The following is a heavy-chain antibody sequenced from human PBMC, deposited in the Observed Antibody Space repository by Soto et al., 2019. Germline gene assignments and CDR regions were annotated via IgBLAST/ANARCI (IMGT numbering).Heavy chain of an antibody. Sequence: EVQLLEAGGGLVQPGGSLRLSCAASGFGFRDYGMSWVRQAPGKGLEWLSAIIGNGDTAYYADSVRGRFTISRDNSKNTLYLQLNDLGAEDTAIYYCAKDYDYGDSLPFDCWGQGTLVTVSS. D-gene: IGHD4-17*01. CDR2: IIGNGDTA. J-gene: IGHJ4*02. CDR3: AKDYDYGDSLPFDC. V-gene: IGHV3-23*01. CDR1: GFGFRDYG.